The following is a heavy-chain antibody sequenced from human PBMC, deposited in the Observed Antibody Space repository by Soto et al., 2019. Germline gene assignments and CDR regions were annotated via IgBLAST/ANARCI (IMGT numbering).Heavy chain of an antibody. J-gene: IGHJ6*02. V-gene: IGHV3-33*01. CDR2: IWYDGSNK. CDR3: TRVSSSYYYFNGMDV. Sequence: GGSLRLSCAASGFTFSSFGMHWVRQAPGEGLEWVAGIWYDGSNKDYGDSVKGRCTISRDNSKNTVYLQMNSLRAEDTAVYYCTRVSSSYYYFNGMDVWGQGTTVTVSS. D-gene: IGHD6-6*01. CDR1: GFTFSSFG.